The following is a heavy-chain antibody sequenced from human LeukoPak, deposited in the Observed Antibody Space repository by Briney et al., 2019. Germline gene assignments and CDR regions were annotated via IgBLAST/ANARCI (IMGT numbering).Heavy chain of an antibody. Sequence: SETLSLTCTVSGGSISSGSYYWSWIRHPAGTGLEWIGRIYTSGSTNYNPSLKSQVTMSVDTSKNQFSLKLSSVTAADTAVYYCVRSSRSWSTFDYWGQGTLVTVSS. CDR2: IYTSGST. CDR3: VRSSRSWSTFDY. J-gene: IGHJ4*02. D-gene: IGHD6-13*01. CDR1: GGSISSGSYY. V-gene: IGHV4-61*02.